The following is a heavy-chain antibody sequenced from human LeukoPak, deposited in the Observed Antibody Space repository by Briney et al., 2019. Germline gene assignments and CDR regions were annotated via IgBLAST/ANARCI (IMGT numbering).Heavy chain of an antibody. CDR3: ARALDNMLTGYAFDI. CDR2: VYASGNS. D-gene: IGHD3-9*01. J-gene: IGHJ3*02. V-gene: IGHV4-61*02. CDR1: GGSISSDAYY. Sequence: PSETLSLTCTVSGGSISSDAYYWRWIRQTAGKGLEWIGRVYASGNSNSNPSLKSRVTISMNTSKNQFSLRLTSVTAADTAVYYCARALDNMLTGYAFDIWGQGAMVTVSS.